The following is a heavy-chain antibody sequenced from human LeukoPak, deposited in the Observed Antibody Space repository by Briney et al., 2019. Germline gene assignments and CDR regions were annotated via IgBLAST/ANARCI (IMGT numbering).Heavy chain of an antibody. V-gene: IGHV4-39*01. CDR2: IYYSGST. Sequence: KTSETLPLTCTVSGGSISSSSYYWDWIRQPPGKGLEWIGSIYYSGSTYYNPSLKSRVTISVDTSKNQFSLKLSSVTAADTAVYYCARLRPNWGLAFDYWGQGTLVTVSS. CDR1: GGSISSSSYY. CDR3: ARLRPNWGLAFDY. J-gene: IGHJ4*02. D-gene: IGHD7-27*01.